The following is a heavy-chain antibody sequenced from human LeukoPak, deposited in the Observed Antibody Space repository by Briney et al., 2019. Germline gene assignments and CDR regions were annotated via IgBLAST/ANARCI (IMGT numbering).Heavy chain of an antibody. V-gene: IGHV3-74*01. J-gene: IGHJ6*02. CDR2: INSDGRST. D-gene: IGHD3-22*01. Sequence: GGTLRLSCAASGFTFRSYATSWVRQAPGKGLVWVSRINSDGRSTSYADSVKGRFTISRDNAKNTLYLQMNSLRAEDTAVYYCARHYYDSSGYYSLLSDYYYYYGMDVWGQGTTVTVSS. CDR3: ARHYYDSSGYYSLLSDYYYYYGMDV. CDR1: GFTFRSYA.